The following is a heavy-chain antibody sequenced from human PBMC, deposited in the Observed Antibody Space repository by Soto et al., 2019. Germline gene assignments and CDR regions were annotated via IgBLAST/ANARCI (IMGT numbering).Heavy chain of an antibody. Sequence: SVKVSCKASGFTFTSSAVQWVRQARGQRLEWIGWIVVGSGNTNYAQKFQERVTITRDMSTSTAYMELSSLRSEDTAVYYCAADSPPFYCSGGSCYRNYYGMDVWG. CDR1: GFTFTSSA. V-gene: IGHV1-58*01. CDR3: AADSPPFYCSGGSCYRNYYGMDV. J-gene: IGHJ6*02. CDR2: IVVGSGNT. D-gene: IGHD2-15*01.